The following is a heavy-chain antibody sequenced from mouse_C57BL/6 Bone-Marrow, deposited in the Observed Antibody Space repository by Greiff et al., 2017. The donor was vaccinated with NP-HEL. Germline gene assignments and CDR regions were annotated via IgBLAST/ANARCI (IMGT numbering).Heavy chain of an antibody. CDR1: LYTFTYYY. D-gene: IGHD2-5*01. CDR3: ARHSNYVDY. Sequence: VHPHPSKHALFTPFASFNISFNSSLYTFTYYYINFFNHIHGKSLEWIGDINPNNGGTSYNQKFKGKATLTVDKSSSTAYMELRSLTSEDSAVYYCARHSNYVDYWGQGTTLTVSS. V-gene: IGHV1-26*01. J-gene: IGHJ2*01. CDR2: INPNNGGT.